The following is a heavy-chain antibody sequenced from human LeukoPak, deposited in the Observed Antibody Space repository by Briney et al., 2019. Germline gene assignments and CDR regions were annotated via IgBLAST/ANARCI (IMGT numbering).Heavy chain of an antibody. D-gene: IGHD3-22*01. J-gene: IGHJ6*02. CDR3: ARSLYYYGSSGYYRIWGDYYYGMDV. CDR1: GFTFSSYS. Sequence: GGSLTLSCAASGFTFSSYSMNWVRQAPGKGLEWVSSISSSSSYIYYADAVKGRFTISRDNAKNSLYLQMNSLRAEDTAVYYCARSLYYYGSSGYYRIWGDYYYGMDVWGQGTTVTVSS. CDR2: ISSSSSYI. V-gene: IGHV3-21*01.